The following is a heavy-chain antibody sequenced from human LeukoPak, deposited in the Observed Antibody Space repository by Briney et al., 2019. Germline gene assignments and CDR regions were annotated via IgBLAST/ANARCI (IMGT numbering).Heavy chain of an antibody. D-gene: IGHD1-26*01. CDR3: ARDTMGDSGSYFLLDY. CDR2: ISSSGSTI. J-gene: IGHJ4*02. Sequence: NAGGSLRLSCAASGFTFSDYYMSWIRQAPGKGLEWVSYISSSGSTIYYADSVKGRFTISRDNAKNSLYLQMNSLRAEDTAVYYCARDTMGDSGSYFLLDYWGQGTLVTVSS. CDR1: GFTFSDYY. V-gene: IGHV3-11*04.